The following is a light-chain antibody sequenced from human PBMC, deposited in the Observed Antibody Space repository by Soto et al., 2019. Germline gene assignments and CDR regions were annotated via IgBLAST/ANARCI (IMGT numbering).Light chain of an antibody. V-gene: IGKV1-27*01. J-gene: IGKJ4*01. CDR1: KGISTS. CDR2: AAS. Sequence: DIQMTQSPSSLSASVGDRVPITCRASKGISTSLPWYQQKPGKVPKLLIYAASTLQSGVPSRFSGGGSGTDFTLTISSLQPEDVAAYYCQKYNSAPLTFGGGTKVEIK. CDR3: QKYNSAPLT.